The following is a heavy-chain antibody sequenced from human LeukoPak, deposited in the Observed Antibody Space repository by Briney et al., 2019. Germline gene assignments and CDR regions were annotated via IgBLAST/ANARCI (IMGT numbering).Heavy chain of an antibody. J-gene: IGHJ4*02. D-gene: IGHD3-9*01. V-gene: IGHV1-2*02. Sequence: ASVKVSCKASGYTFTGYYMHWVRQAPGQGLEWMGWINPNSGGTNYAQKFQGRVTMTRDTSISTAYMELSRLRSDDTAVYYCARQPKYYDILTGYYSGGLFYYWGQGTLVTVSS. CDR3: ARQPKYYDILTGYYSGGLFYY. CDR1: GYTFTGYY. CDR2: INPNSGGT.